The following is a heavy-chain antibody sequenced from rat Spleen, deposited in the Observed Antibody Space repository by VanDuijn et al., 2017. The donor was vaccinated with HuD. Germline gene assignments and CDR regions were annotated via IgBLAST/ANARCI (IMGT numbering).Heavy chain of an antibody. CDR1: GFSLTSYS. J-gene: IGHJ4*01. CDR3: TRVWHVMDA. CDR2: LWYDGDT. V-gene: IGHV2-63*01. D-gene: IGHD4-6*01. Sequence: QVQLKESGPGLVQPSETLSLTCTVSGFSLTSYSVSWVRQPSGKGPEWMGRLWYDGDTAYNSALKSRLSISRDTSKNQVFLKSNSLQTYDTGTYYCTRVWHVMDAWGQGASVTVSS.